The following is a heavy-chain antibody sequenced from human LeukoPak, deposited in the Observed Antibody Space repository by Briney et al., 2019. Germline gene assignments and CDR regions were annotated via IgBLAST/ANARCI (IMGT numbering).Heavy chain of an antibody. D-gene: IGHD2-21*01. CDR3: ARGPAPTCGGDCYNDY. J-gene: IGHJ4*02. CDR1: GFTFSSYA. CDR2: ISYDGSNK. V-gene: IGHV3-30-3*01. Sequence: GGSLRLSCAASGFTFSSYAMHWVRQAPGKGLEWVAVISYDGSNKYYADSVKGRFTISRDNSKNTLYLQMNSLRAEDTAVYYCARGPAPTCGGDCYNDYWGQGTLVTVSS.